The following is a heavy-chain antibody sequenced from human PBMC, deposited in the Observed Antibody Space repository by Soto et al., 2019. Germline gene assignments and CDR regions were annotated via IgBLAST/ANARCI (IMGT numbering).Heavy chain of an antibody. D-gene: IGHD3-22*01. V-gene: IGHV4-31*03. CDR2: IYYSGST. Sequence: QVQLQESGPGLVKPSQTLSLTCTVSGGSISSGGYYWSWIRQHPGKGLEWIGYIYYSGSTYYNPSLKSRVTIAVDTYKNQFSLKLSSVTAADKAVYYCAADYYDSSGYFDYWGQGTLVTVSS. J-gene: IGHJ4*02. CDR3: AADYYDSSGYFDY. CDR1: GGSISSGGYY.